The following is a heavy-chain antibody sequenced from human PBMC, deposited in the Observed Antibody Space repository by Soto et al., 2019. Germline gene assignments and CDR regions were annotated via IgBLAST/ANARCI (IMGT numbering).Heavy chain of an antibody. CDR1: GFTFSSYS. Sequence: GGSLRLSCAASGFTFSSYSMNWVRQAPGKGLEWVSSISSSSSYIYYADSVKGRFTISRDNAKNSLYLQMNSLRAEDTAVYYCARDPWIQLWLPYYYYGMDVWGQGTTVTVS. D-gene: IGHD5-18*01. CDR3: ARDPWIQLWLPYYYYGMDV. V-gene: IGHV3-21*01. CDR2: ISSSSSYI. J-gene: IGHJ6*02.